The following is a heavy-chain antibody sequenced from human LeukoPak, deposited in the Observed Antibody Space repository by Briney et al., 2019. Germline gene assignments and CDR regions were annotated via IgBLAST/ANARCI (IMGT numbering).Heavy chain of an antibody. D-gene: IGHD1-26*01. J-gene: IGHJ4*02. CDR3: ARVSGSHSIVGYFDY. Sequence: SVKVSCKASGGTFSSYAISWVRQAPGQGLEWMGGIIPIFGTANYAQKFQGRVTITADKSTSTAYMELSSLRSEDTAVYYCARVSGSHSIVGYFDYWGQGTLVTVSS. CDR1: GGTFSSYA. V-gene: IGHV1-69*06. CDR2: IIPIFGTA.